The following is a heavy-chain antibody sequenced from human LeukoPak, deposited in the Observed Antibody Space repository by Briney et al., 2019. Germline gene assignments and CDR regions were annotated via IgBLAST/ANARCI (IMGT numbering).Heavy chain of an antibody. D-gene: IGHD6-19*01. CDR2: INPNSGGT. CDR3: ARDLSLYSSGSDY. J-gene: IGHJ4*02. CDR1: GYTFTDYY. Sequence: ASVKVSCKASGYTFTDYYIHWVRQAPGQGLEWMGWINPNSGGTNYAQKFQGRVTMTRDTSISTAYMELSRLRSDDTAVYYCARDLSLYSSGSDYWGQGTLVTVSS. V-gene: IGHV1-2*02.